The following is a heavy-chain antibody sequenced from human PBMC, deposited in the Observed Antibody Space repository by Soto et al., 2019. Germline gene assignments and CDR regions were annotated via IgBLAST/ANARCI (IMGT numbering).Heavy chain of an antibody. J-gene: IGHJ4*02. D-gene: IGHD5-18*01. CDR1: GLSLSTRGVG. CDR3: SHRRRGYSYYFDY. Sequence: QITLKESGPTLVKPTQTLTLTCTFSGLSLSTRGVGVGWIRQPPGKALEWLALLYWDDDKGYSPSLKSRLTITTNTSKTQVVLTVTIMDPVDTATYYCSHRRRGYSYYFDYWGQGTLVTVSS. CDR2: LYWDDDK. V-gene: IGHV2-5*02.